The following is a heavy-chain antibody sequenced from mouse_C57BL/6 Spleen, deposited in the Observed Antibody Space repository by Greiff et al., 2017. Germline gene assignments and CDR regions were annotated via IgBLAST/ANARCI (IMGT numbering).Heavy chain of an antibody. Sequence: EVKLMESGGGLVKPGGSLKLSCAASGFTFSSYAMSWVRQTPEKRLEWVATISDGGSYTYYPDNVKGRFTISRDNAKNNLYLQMSHLKSEDTAMYYCARDRYYDYDEGTSYFDYWGQGTTLTVSS. D-gene: IGHD2-4*01. CDR2: ISDGGSYT. V-gene: IGHV5-4*03. CDR1: GFTFSSYA. J-gene: IGHJ2*01. CDR3: ARDRYYDYDEGTSYFDY.